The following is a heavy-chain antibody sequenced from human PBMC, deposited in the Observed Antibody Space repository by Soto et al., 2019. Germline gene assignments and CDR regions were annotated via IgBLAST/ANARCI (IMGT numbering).Heavy chain of an antibody. Sequence: QVQLVQSGAEVKKPGASVKVSCKASGYTFTSYGNSWVRQAPGQGLEWMGWISAYNGNTNYAQKLQGRVTMTTDTSTSTAYMELRSLRSDDTAVYYCARARDDFWSGYYTDYYYGMDVWGQGTTVTVSS. CDR2: ISAYNGNT. D-gene: IGHD3-3*01. V-gene: IGHV1-18*01. CDR3: ARARDDFWSGYYTDYYYGMDV. J-gene: IGHJ6*02. CDR1: GYTFTSYG.